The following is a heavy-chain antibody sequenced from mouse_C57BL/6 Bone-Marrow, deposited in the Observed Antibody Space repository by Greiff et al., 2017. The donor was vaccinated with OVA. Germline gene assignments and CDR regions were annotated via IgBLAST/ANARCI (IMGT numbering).Heavy chain of an antibody. CDR3: TRDDYASSFDY. V-gene: IGHV5-6*01. D-gene: IGHD2-4*01. Sequence: EVQLVESGGDLVKPGGSLKLSCAASGFTFSSYGMSWVSQTPDKSLEWVATISSGSSYTYYPDSVKERFTITGDNSKSTVYLQMSSLKSEDTAMYYCTRDDYASSFDYWGQGTMVTVSA. CDR1: GFTFSSYG. CDR2: ISSGSSYT. J-gene: IGHJ3*01.